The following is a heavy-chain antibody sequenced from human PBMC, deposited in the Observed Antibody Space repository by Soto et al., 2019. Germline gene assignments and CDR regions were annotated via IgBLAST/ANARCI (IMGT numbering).Heavy chain of an antibody. V-gene: IGHV1-69*01. CDR1: GGTFSSYA. CDR2: IIPIFGTA. Sequence: QVQLVQSGAEVKKPGSSVKVSCKASGGTFSSYAITWVRQAPGQGLEWMGGIIPIFGTANYAQKVQGRVTITADESTSTAYMELSSLRSEDTAVYYCARCGYNVVVAGAFYHYGMDVWGQGTTVTVSS. D-gene: IGHD2-15*01. CDR3: ARCGYNVVVAGAFYHYGMDV. J-gene: IGHJ6*02.